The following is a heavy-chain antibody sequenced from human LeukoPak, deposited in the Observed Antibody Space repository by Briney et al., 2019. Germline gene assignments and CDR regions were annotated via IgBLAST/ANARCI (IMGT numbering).Heavy chain of an antibody. CDR1: GFTVSSNY. J-gene: IGHJ4*02. D-gene: IGHD5-18*01. CDR2: IYSGGST. CDR3: AREIIQLPGYFDY. Sequence: GGSLRLSCAASGFTVSSNYMSWARQAPGKGLEWVSVIYSGGSTYYADSVKGRFTISRDNSKNTLYLQMNSLRAEDTAVYYCAREIIQLPGYFDYWGQGTLVTVSS. V-gene: IGHV3-53*01.